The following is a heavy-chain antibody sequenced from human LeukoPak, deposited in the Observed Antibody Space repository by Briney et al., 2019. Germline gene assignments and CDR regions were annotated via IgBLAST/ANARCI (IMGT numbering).Heavy chain of an antibody. V-gene: IGHV3-7*01. Sequence: QSGGSLRLSCAASGFTFSSYWMSWVRQAPGKGLEWVANIKQDGSEKYYVDSVKGRFTISRDNAKNSLYLQMNSLRVEDTAIYYCARDGYCTSGSCYIDYWGQGTLVTVSS. D-gene: IGHD2-15*01. CDR2: IKQDGSEK. CDR1: GFTFSSYW. J-gene: IGHJ4*02. CDR3: ARDGYCTSGSCYIDY.